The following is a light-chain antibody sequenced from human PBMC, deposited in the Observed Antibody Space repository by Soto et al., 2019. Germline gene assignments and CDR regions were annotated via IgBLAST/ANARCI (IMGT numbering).Light chain of an antibody. CDR2: AAS. CDR3: QQTDDTPFT. V-gene: IGKV1-39*01. Sequence: DMQMTQSPSSLSASVGDRVTITCRASQSISTYLSWYQQKPGQAPKVLIYAASRLERGVPSRFSGSGSVTDFALTVSSLQPEDFATYYCQQTDDTPFTFGPGTTV. CDR1: QSISTY. J-gene: IGKJ3*01.